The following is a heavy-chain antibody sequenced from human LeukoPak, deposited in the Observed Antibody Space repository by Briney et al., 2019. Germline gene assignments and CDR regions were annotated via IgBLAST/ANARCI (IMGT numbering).Heavy chain of an antibody. Sequence: PGGSLRLSCAASGFDFSTYAINWVRQAPGKGLEWVSGISWNSGSIGYADSVKGRFTISRDNAKNSLYLQMNSLRAEDTALYYCAKAHSGYDYNFDYWGQGTLVTVSS. CDR1: GFDFSTYA. CDR3: AKAHSGYDYNFDY. V-gene: IGHV3-9*01. CDR2: ISWNSGSI. J-gene: IGHJ4*02. D-gene: IGHD5-12*01.